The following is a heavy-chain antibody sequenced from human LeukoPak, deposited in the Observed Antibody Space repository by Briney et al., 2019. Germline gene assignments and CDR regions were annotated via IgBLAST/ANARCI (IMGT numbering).Heavy chain of an antibody. Sequence: ASVKVSCKASGFMFTMYDINWVRQASGQRLEWMGWMNPNTGSTGYAQTFQGRVTMTRDTATSTAYMELRGLRSEDTAVYYCVRDGEGVAISVNYWFDPWGQGTLVTVSS. V-gene: IGHV1-8*01. CDR3: VRDGEGVAISVNYWFDP. CDR2: MNPNTGST. J-gene: IGHJ5*02. D-gene: IGHD3-10*01. CDR1: GFMFTMYD.